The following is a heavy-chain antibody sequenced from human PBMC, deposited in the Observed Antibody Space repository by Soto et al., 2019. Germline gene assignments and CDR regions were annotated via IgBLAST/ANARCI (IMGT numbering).Heavy chain of an antibody. CDR2: ISSGSSNI. CDR3: ASATVVAATVDF. Sequence: EVQLVESGGGLVKPGGSLTLSCAASGFAFRSYNMNWVRQAPGKGLEWVASISSGSSNIYYADSVKGRFTISRDNAKNSLFLQMDSLRAEDSAVYYCASATVVAATVDFWGQGTLVTVSS. J-gene: IGHJ4*02. V-gene: IGHV3-21*01. D-gene: IGHD2-15*01. CDR1: GFAFRSYN.